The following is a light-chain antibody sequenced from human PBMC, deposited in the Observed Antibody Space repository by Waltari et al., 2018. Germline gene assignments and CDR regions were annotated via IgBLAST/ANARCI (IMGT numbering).Light chain of an antibody. Sequence: DIQMTQSASTPSASVGDRFTTTCRASQSISKCSAWYQQKPWKDPTLLIYKAATIESGVTSRCSGSGSGTEFTLTISSRQPDDFATYYCQQYNSYSLLTFGGGTKVEIK. CDR3: QQYNSYSLLT. V-gene: IGKV1-5*03. CDR1: QSISKC. J-gene: IGKJ4*01. CDR2: KAA.